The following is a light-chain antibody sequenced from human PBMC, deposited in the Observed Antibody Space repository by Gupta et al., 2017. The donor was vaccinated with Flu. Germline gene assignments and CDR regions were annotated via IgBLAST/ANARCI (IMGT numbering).Light chain of an antibody. CDR1: RGIEND. Sequence: IQLNQSPSSLSASVGDRVTITCRAGRGIENDLAWFQQKPGKAPKRLIFAASSLQSGVPSRFSGSRSGTDFTLTISSLQPEDFATYYCLQYDNYPRTFGQGTKLEIK. CDR2: AAS. V-gene: IGKV1-6*02. J-gene: IGKJ2*02. CDR3: LQYDNYPRT.